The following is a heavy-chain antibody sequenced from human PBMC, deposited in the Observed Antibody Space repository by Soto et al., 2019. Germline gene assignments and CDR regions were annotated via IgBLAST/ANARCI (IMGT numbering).Heavy chain of an antibody. CDR2: INHSGST. CDR3: ASPRIAAAGIPHFGY. CDR1: GGSFSGYY. V-gene: IGHV4-34*01. D-gene: IGHD6-13*01. J-gene: IGHJ4*02. Sequence: QVQLQQWGAGLLKPSETLSLTCAVYGGSFSGYYWSWIRQPPGKGLEWIGEINHSGSTNYNPSLKRRVAKSLGPPKNQASPQPSSGAAADTAVYYCASPRIAAAGIPHFGYWGQGTLVTVSS.